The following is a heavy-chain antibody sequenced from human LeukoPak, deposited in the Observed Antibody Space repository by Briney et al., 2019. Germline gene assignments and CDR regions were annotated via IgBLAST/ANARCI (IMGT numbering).Heavy chain of an antibody. CDR3: ARGSAGGTTSRNQYFDS. J-gene: IGHJ4*02. D-gene: IGHD1-14*01. V-gene: IGHV3-9*03. CDR2: ISWNSDTI. Sequence: GRSLRLSCAASGFTFDDYAMHWVRQAPGKGLEWVSGISWNSDTIDYADSVKGRFTISRDNAKNSLYLQMNSLRAEDMALYYCARGSAGGTTSRNQYFDSWGQGTLVTVSS. CDR1: GFTFDDYA.